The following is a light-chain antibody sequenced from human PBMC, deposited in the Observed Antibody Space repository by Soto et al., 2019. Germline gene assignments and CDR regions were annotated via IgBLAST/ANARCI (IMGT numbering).Light chain of an antibody. Sequence: QSALTQPASVSGSPGQSITISCTGTSSDVGGYNYVSWYQQHPVKAPKLMIYDVSNRPSGVSNRFSGSEAGNTASLTISGLQAEDEADYYCTSFTSSSTWVFGGGTKLTVL. CDR1: SSDVGGYNY. V-gene: IGLV2-14*01. CDR3: TSFTSSSTWV. CDR2: DVS. J-gene: IGLJ3*02.